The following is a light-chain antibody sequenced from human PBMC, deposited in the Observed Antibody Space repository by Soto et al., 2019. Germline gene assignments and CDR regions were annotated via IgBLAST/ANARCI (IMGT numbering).Light chain of an antibody. CDR3: SSYTSSSLL. CDR2: AVS. V-gene: IGLV2-14*01. CDR1: RSDVGAYDS. Sequence: QSALTQPASVSGSPGQSITISCTGTRSDVGAYDSVSWYQQHPGKVPKLMIYAVSIRPSGVSNRFSGSKSGSTASLTISGLQPEDEADYYCSSYTSSSLLFGGGTKVTVL. J-gene: IGLJ2*01.